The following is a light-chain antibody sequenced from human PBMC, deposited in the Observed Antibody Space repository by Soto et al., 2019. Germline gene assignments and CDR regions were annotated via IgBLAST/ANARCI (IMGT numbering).Light chain of an antibody. V-gene: IGLV2-8*01. CDR2: EVS. CDR3: SSYAGSNNYV. CDR1: SSDVGSDYNY. Sequence: QSALTQPASMSGSPGQSITVSCTGSSSDVGSDYNYISWYQQHPGKAPKLMIYEVSKRPSGVPDRFSGSKSGNTASLTVSGLQAEDEADYFCSSYAGSNNYVFGIGTKVTVL. J-gene: IGLJ1*01.